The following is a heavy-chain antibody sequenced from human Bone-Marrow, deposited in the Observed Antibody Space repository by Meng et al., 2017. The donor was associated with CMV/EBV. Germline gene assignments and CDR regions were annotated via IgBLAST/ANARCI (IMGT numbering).Heavy chain of an antibody. CDR2: ISTSGSYR. V-gene: IGHV3-21*01. D-gene: IGHD6-6*01. CDR1: EITLSRYE. Sequence: GESLKISCEASEITLSRYEMNWVRQAPGKRLEWVSSISTSGSYRKYADSVQGRFTISRDNAKNSLYLQMNSLTVDDTAVYYCALMAYSSTSGSFDIWGQGTMVTV. J-gene: IGHJ3*02. CDR3: ALMAYSSTSGSFDI.